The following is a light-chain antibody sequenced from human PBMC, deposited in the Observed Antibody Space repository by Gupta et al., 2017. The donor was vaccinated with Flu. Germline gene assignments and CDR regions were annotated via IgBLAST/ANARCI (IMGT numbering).Light chain of an antibody. Sequence: PSSLSASVGDTVTITCRASQNIKNYLNWYHHKPGNPPKLLLYTASTLQTGVPTRFSGSGSGTDFTLTISGLQPEDFATYYCQQANKIPSSFGQGTKV. CDR3: QQANKIPSS. CDR2: TAS. J-gene: IGKJ1*01. CDR1: QNIKNY. V-gene: IGKV1-39*01.